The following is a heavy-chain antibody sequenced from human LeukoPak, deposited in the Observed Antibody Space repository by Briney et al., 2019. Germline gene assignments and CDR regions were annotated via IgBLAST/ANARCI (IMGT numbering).Heavy chain of an antibody. V-gene: IGHV1-2*02. D-gene: IGHD2-15*01. Sequence: ASVKVSCKASGYTFTGYYMHWVRQAPGQGLEWMGWINPTSGGTNYAQKFQGRVTMTRDTSISTAYMELSRLRSDDTAVYYCAREWDIVVVVAATGGVNWFDPWGQGTLVTVSS. J-gene: IGHJ5*02. CDR2: INPTSGGT. CDR3: AREWDIVVVVAATGGVNWFDP. CDR1: GYTFTGYY.